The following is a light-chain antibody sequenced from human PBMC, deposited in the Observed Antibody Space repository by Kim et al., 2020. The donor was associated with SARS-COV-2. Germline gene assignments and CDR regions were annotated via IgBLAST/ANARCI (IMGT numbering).Light chain of an antibody. CDR1: QSLLHTDGYDH. CDR3: MESLQTPLT. V-gene: IGKV2-28*01. CDR2: LAS. J-gene: IGKJ4*01. Sequence: DIVMTQSPLSLSVTPGEPASISCRSSQSLLHTDGYDHLDWYLHKPGQSPQLLLFLASYPASGVPDRFSGSGSGTEFTLTITRVETEDVGFYFCMESLQTPLTFGGGTKVDIK.